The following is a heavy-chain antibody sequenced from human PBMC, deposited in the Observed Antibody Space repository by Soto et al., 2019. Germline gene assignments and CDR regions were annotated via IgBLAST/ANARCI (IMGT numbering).Heavy chain of an antibody. CDR2: ISNSGST. V-gene: IGHV4-30-2*05. Sequence: SETLSLTCTVSGGSINSAGHSWGWVRQSPGKGLEWIGYISNSGSTGYNPSLKTRLSMSVDRSKNQFTLRLTSVTAADTAVYFCATESGSTYGYFDYWGQGTQVTVSS. CDR3: ATESGSTYGYFDY. CDR1: GGSINSAGHS. D-gene: IGHD5-18*01. J-gene: IGHJ4*02.